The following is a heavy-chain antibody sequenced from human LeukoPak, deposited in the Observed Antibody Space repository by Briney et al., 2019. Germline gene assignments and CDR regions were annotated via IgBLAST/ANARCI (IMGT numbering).Heavy chain of an antibody. CDR3: AKGSRRITIFGVDY. V-gene: IGHV3-23*01. D-gene: IGHD3-3*01. J-gene: IGHJ4*02. CDR1: GFTFSSYA. Sequence: GGSLRLSCAASGFTFSSYAMSWVRQAPGKGLEWVSATSGSGGGTYYADSVKGRFTISRDNSKNTLYLQMNSLRAEDTAVYYCAKGSRRITIFGVDYWGQGTLVTVSS. CDR2: TSGSGGGT.